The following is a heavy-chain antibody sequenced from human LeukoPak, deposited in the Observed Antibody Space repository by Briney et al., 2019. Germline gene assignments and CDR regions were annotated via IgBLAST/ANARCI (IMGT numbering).Heavy chain of an antibody. J-gene: IGHJ4*02. CDR2: ISGNGDST. V-gene: IGHV3-64D*06. D-gene: IGHD2-2*01. CDR3: VKDRYCSSTTCYANFDS. Sequence: GGSLTLSCSASGSTFSSHAMRWVRQAPGKGLEYVSVISGNGDSTYYVDSVRGRFTISRDNSKNTLYLQMSSLRAEDTAVYYCVKDRYCSSTTCYANFDSWGQGTLVTVSS. CDR1: GSTFSSHA.